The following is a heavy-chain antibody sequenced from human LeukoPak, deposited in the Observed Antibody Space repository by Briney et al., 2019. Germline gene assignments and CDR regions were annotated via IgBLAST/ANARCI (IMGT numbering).Heavy chain of an antibody. CDR1: GYTFTSYG. V-gene: IGHV1-18*01. D-gene: IGHD3-22*01. CDR3: ARLVVRVRGGYYLDRADY. J-gene: IGHJ4*02. Sequence: AASVKVSCKASGYTFTSYGISWVRQAPGQGLEWMGWISAYNGNTNYAQKLQGRVTMTTDTSTSTAYMELRSLRSDDAAVYYCARLVVRVRGGYYLDRADYWGQGTLVTVSS. CDR2: ISAYNGNT.